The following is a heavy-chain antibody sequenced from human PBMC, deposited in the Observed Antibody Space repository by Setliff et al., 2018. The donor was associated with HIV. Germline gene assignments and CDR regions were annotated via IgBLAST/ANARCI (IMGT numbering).Heavy chain of an antibody. CDR3: ARLGGAGPY. V-gene: IGHV3-48*04. J-gene: IGHJ4*02. CDR2: TSSSGATI. CDR1: GFTFSSYS. D-gene: IGHD3-16*01. Sequence: GGSLRLSCAASGFTFSSYSMNWVRQAPGKGLDWVSYTSSSGATIYYADSVKGRFTIYRDNTKNSLYLQMNILRTEDTAVYYCARLGGAGPYWGQGTLVTVSS.